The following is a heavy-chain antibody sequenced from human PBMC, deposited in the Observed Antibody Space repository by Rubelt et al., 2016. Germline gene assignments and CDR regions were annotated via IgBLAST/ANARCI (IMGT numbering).Heavy chain of an antibody. CDR1: GFTFSSYG. D-gene: IGHD3-22*01. CDR2: IKQDGSAR. V-gene: IGHV3-7*03. J-gene: IGHJ4*02. Sequence: VQLVESGGGVVQPGGSLRLSCAASGFTFSSYGMHWVRQAPGKGMEWVANIKQDGSARFYVDSVKGRFTISRDNAKNSLYWQMNSLRVADTAVDFCARDYDIKTDSGGQGTLVTVSA. CDR3: ARDYDIKTDS.